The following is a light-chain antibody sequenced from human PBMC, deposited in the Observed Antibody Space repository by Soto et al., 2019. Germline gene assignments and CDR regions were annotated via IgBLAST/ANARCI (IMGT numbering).Light chain of an antibody. CDR3: GTLDSSLSAVV. CDR1: SSNLGNNY. Sequence: QSVLTQPPSVSAAPGQTVTISCSGSSSNLGNNYVSWYQQLPGTAPKLLIYDNNKRPSGIPDRFSGSKSGTSATLGITGLQTGDEADYYCGTLDSSLSAVVFGGGTKLTVL. CDR2: DNN. V-gene: IGLV1-51*01. J-gene: IGLJ2*01.